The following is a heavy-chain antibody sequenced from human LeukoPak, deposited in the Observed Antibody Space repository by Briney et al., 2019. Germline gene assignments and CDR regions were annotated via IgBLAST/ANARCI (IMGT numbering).Heavy chain of an antibody. J-gene: IGHJ4*02. Sequence: GRSLRLSCAASGFTFSSNWMSWVRQAPGKGLEWVANIKEDGSEKYYVDSVKGRFTISRDNAKNSLYLQMNSLRAEDTAVYYCAREIGSAARGRWGQGTLVTVSS. CDR1: GFTFSSNW. CDR3: AREIGSAARGR. V-gene: IGHV3-7*05. D-gene: IGHD6-13*01. CDR2: IKEDGSEK.